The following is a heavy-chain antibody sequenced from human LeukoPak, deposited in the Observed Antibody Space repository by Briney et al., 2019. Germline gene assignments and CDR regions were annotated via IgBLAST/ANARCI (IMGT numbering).Heavy chain of an antibody. Sequence: ASVKVSSKASGYTFTGYYMHGVPQAPGQGLEWMGWINPNSGGTNYAQKFQGRVTITRDTSISTAYIELSRLRSDDTAVYYYARMGGYYYGMDVWGQGTTVTVSS. CDR1: GYTFTGYY. V-gene: IGHV1-2*02. CDR3: ARMGGYYYGMDV. CDR2: INPNSGGT. J-gene: IGHJ6*02.